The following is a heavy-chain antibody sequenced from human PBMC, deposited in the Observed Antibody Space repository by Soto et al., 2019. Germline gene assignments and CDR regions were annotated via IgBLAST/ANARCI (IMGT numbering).Heavy chain of an antibody. Sequence: QLQLQESGPGLVKPSETLSLTCTVSGGSISSSSYYWGWIRQPPGKGLEWIGSIYYSGSTYYNPSLKSRVTMSVDTSKNQFSLKLSSVTAADTAVYYCARRGQYSSSWYGLIDYWGQGTLVTVSS. V-gene: IGHV4-39*01. CDR2: IYYSGST. J-gene: IGHJ4*02. CDR3: ARRGQYSSSWYGLIDY. D-gene: IGHD6-13*01. CDR1: GGSISSSSYY.